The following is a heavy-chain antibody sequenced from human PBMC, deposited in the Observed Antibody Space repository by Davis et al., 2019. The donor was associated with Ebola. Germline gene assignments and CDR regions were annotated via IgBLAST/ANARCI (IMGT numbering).Heavy chain of an antibody. CDR3: ARQGITMVRGANDAFDI. CDR1: GYSFTSYW. CDR2: IYPGDSDT. Sequence: GESLKISCKGSGYSFTSYWIGWVRQMPGKGLAWMGIIYPGDSDTRYSPSFQGQVTISADKSISTAYLQWSSLKASDTAMYYCARQGITMVRGANDAFDIWGQGTMVTVSS. V-gene: IGHV5-51*01. J-gene: IGHJ3*02. D-gene: IGHD3-10*01.